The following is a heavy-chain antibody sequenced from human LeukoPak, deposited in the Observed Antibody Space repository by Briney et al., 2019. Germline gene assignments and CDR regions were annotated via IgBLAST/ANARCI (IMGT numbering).Heavy chain of an antibody. CDR2: IYDSGST. Sequence: SETLSLTCTVSGGSISSNTYYWGWIRQSPGKGLEWIGNIYDSGSTYYNPSLKTRVTISVDTSKNQFTLKLSSVTAADTAVYYCARHLRRWVPPVDFRGPYWGQGTLVTVSS. J-gene: IGHJ4*02. CDR1: GGSISSNTYY. CDR3: ARHLRRWVPPVDFRGPY. V-gene: IGHV4-39*01. D-gene: IGHD3-10*01.